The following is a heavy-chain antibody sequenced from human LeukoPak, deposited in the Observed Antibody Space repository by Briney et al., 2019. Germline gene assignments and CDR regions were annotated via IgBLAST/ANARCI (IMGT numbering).Heavy chain of an antibody. CDR3: ARGLGKQQLVLGY. Sequence: ASVKVSCKASGYTFTGYYMHWVRQAPGQGLEWIGWINPNSGGTNYAQKFQGRVTMTRDTSISTAYMELSRLRSDDTAVYYCARGLGKQQLVLGYWGQGTLVTVSS. CDR2: INPNSGGT. J-gene: IGHJ4*02. V-gene: IGHV1-2*02. D-gene: IGHD6-13*01. CDR1: GYTFTGYY.